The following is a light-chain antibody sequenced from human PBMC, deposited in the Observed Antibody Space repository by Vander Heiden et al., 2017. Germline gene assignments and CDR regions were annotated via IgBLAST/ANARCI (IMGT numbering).Light chain of an antibody. CDR1: QSVLYSSNNKNY. V-gene: IGKV4-1*01. Sequence: DIVMTQSPDSLAVSLGERATINCKSSQSVLYSSNNKNYLAWYQQKPGQPPKLLIYWASTRESGVPDRFSRSGSGTDFTLTISSLQAEDVAVYYCQQDYSTPPTFGQGAKVEIQ. CDR2: WAS. J-gene: IGKJ1*01. CDR3: QQDYSTPPT.